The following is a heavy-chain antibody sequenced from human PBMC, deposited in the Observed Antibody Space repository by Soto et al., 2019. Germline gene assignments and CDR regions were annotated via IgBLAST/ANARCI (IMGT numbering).Heavy chain of an antibody. CDR3: VTWEQTGTETHGMDV. CDR2: ISGSGGST. J-gene: IGHJ6*02. Sequence: EVQLLESGGGLVQPGGSLRLSCAASGFTFSSYAMSWVRQAPGKGLEWVSAISGSGGSTYYADSVKGRFTISRDNSKNTLYLQMNSLRAEDTAVSYCVTWEQTGTETHGMDVWGQGTTATVSS. CDR1: GFTFSSYA. V-gene: IGHV3-23*01. D-gene: IGHD1-1*01.